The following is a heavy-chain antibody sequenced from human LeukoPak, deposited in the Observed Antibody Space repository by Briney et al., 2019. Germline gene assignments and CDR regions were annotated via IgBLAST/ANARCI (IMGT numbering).Heavy chain of an antibody. CDR2: IYSGGST. D-gene: IGHD1-26*01. CDR3: ARDKSGSYPTFSYYMDV. V-gene: IGHV3-53*01. CDR1: GFTVSSNY. Sequence: PGGSLRLSCAASGFTVSSNYMSWVRQAPGKGLEWVSVIYSGGSTYYADSVKGRFTISRDNSKNTLYPQMNSLRAEDTAVYYCARDKSGSYPTFSYYMDVWGKGTTVTVSS. J-gene: IGHJ6*03.